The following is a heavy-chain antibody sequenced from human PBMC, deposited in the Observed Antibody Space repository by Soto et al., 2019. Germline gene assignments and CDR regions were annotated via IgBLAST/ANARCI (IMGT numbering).Heavy chain of an antibody. V-gene: IGHV3-33*01. Sequence: PGGSLRLSCAASGFTFSSYGMHWVHQAPGKGLEWVAVIWYDGSNKYYADSVKGRFTISRDNSKNTLYLQMNSLRAEDTAVYYCARATVRYDTLTGYDYYFDSWGQGTRVTVSS. CDR3: ARATVRYDTLTGYDYYFDS. J-gene: IGHJ4*02. D-gene: IGHD3-9*01. CDR1: GFTFSSYG. CDR2: IWYDGSNK.